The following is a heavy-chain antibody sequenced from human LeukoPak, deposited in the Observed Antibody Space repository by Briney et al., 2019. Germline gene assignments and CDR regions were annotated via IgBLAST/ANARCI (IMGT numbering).Heavy chain of an antibody. V-gene: IGHV4-61*02. Sequence: SETLSLTCTVSGGSISSGSYYWSWIRQPAGKGLEWIGRIYTSGSTNYNPSLKSRVTISVDTSKNQFSLKLSSVTAADTAVYYCAREKNFGDYTNYYYYMDVWGKGTTVTISS. CDR1: GGSISSGSYY. D-gene: IGHD4-17*01. J-gene: IGHJ6*03. CDR2: IYTSGST. CDR3: AREKNFGDYTNYYYYMDV.